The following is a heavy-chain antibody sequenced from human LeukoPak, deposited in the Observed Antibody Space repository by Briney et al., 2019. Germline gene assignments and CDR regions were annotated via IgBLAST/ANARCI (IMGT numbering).Heavy chain of an antibody. Sequence: VSVKVSCKASGYTFTSYFMHWVRQAPGQGLEWMGIVNPSGGSTSYAQKFQGRVTMTRDTSTSTVYMELSSLRSEDTAVYYCARTAGRTFDYWGQGTLVTVSS. V-gene: IGHV1-46*01. CDR3: ARTAGRTFDY. J-gene: IGHJ4*02. CDR2: VNPSGGST. CDR1: GYTFTSYF. D-gene: IGHD6-6*01.